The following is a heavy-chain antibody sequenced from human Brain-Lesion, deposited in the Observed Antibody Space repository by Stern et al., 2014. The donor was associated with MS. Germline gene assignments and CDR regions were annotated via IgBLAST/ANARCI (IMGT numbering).Heavy chain of an antibody. V-gene: IGHV1-2*04. D-gene: IGHD3-22*01. CDR2: INPKSGGT. Sequence: VQLVESGAEVKKPGASVKVSCKASGYTFTGYYMHWVRQAPGQGLEWMGWINPKSGGTNYAQKFQGCVTMTRDTSINTAYMELSRLRSDDTAVYYCATYYYDSTGYNDFWGQGTLVTVSS. CDR3: ATYYYDSTGYNDF. CDR1: GYTFTGYY. J-gene: IGHJ4*02.